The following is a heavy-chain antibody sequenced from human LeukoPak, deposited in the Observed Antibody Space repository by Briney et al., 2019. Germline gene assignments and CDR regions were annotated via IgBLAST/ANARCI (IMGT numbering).Heavy chain of an antibody. CDR3: AKESGYDFWSGYYN. J-gene: IGHJ4*02. CDR2: ISSSSYI. D-gene: IGHD3-3*01. Sequence: GGSLRLSCAASGFTFSSYSMNWVRQAPGKGLEWVSSISSSSYIYYADSVKGRFTISRDNAKNSLYLQMNSLRAEDTAVYCCAKESGYDFWSGYYNWGQGTLVTVSS. V-gene: IGHV3-21*04. CDR1: GFTFSSYS.